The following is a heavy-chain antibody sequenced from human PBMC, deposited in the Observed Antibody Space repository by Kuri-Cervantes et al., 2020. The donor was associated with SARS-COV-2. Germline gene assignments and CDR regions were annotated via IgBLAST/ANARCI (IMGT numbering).Heavy chain of an antibody. Sequence: SQTLSLTCAVYGVSLSNHYWSWIRQSPGKGLEWIGEIHHSGTTNYNPSLKSRVTISLDTSKNQFSLKLKSMTAADTAVYYCARGVPGYWGQGSLVTVSS. D-gene: IGHD6-6*01. V-gene: IGHV4-34*01. CDR2: IHHSGTT. J-gene: IGHJ4*02. CDR1: GVSLSNHY. CDR3: ARGVPGY.